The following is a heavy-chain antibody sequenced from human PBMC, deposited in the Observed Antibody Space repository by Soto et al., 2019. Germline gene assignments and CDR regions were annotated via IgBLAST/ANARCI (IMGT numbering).Heavy chain of an antibody. Sequence: QVQLVQSGAEVKKPGSSVKVSCKASGGTFSSYTISWVRQASGQGLEWMGRIIPILGIANYAQKFQGRVTITADKSTSTAYMELSSLRSEDTAVYYCASEDYGGNEGGYYFDYWGQGTLVTVSS. CDR3: ASEDYGGNEGGYYFDY. CDR1: GGTFSSYT. V-gene: IGHV1-69*02. J-gene: IGHJ4*02. CDR2: IIPILGIA. D-gene: IGHD4-17*01.